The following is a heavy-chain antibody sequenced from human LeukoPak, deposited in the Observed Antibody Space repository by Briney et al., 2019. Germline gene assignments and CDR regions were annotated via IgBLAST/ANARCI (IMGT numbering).Heavy chain of an antibody. V-gene: IGHV4-38-2*02. CDR1: GYSISSGYY. CDR3: ARVPIGKYYYYYMDV. J-gene: IGHJ6*03. Sequence: KPSETLSLTCTVSGYSISSGYYWGWIRQPPGKGLEWIGSIYHSGSTYYNPSLKSRVTISVDTSKNQFSLKLSSVTAADTAVYYCARVPIGKYYYYYMDVWGKGTTVTISS. D-gene: IGHD5-24*01. CDR2: IYHSGST.